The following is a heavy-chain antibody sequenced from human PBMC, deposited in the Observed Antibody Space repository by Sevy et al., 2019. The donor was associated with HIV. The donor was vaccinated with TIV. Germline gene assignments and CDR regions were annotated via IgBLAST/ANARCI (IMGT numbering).Heavy chain of an antibody. V-gene: IGHV1-2*02. CDR1: GYTFTGYY. D-gene: IGHD2-15*01. CDR2: INPNSGGT. Sequence: ASVKVSCKASGYTFTGYYMHWVRQAPGQGLEWMGWINPNSGGTNYAQKFQGRVTMTRDMSISTVYMELSRLGSDDTAVYYCARELGGVVVVAAAATRASYGMDVWGQGTTVTVSS. CDR3: ARELGGVVVVAAAATRASYGMDV. J-gene: IGHJ6*02.